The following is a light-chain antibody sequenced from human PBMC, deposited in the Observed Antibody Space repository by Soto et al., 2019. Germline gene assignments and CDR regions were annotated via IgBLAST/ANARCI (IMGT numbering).Light chain of an antibody. V-gene: IGKV1-5*01. Sequence: DIQMTQSRSTLSASVGDRVTITCRASQSISSWLAWYQQKPGKAPKLLIYDASSLESGVPSRFSGSGSGTEFTLTISSLQPDDFAPYYCQQYNSYSIPFGQGTRLENK. CDR3: QQYNSYSIP. J-gene: IGKJ5*01. CDR2: DAS. CDR1: QSISSW.